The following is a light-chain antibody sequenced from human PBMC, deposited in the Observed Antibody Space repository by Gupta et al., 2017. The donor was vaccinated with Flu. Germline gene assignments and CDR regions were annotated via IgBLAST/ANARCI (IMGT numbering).Light chain of an antibody. CDR1: VLKKKY. V-gene: IGLV3-27*01. Sequence: SYALTQPSSASVSPGQTARITCSGDVLKKKYARRFQQKPDQAPMVLIYKDSKLPSGIPERFSGSSSGTTVTLTISGAQVEDEADYDCYGAADKTLVFGGGTKLTVL. CDR2: KDS. CDR3: YGAADKTLV. J-gene: IGLJ3*02.